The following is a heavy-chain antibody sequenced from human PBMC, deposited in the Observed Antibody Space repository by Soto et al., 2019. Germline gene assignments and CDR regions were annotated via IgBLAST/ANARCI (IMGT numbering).Heavy chain of an antibody. CDR1: GFTFSRQP. Sequence: GGSLRLSCAASGFTFSRQPMQWVRQAPGKGLEWVALFSSDGCNKYYADSVKGRFTIARDISKNTLYLQMNSLRAEDTAVYYCVREPWEMYPPDISLLVSAMGFDPWGQGSLVTVSS. CDR3: VREPWEMYPPDISLLVSAMGFDP. D-gene: IGHD2-8*01. V-gene: IGHV3-30-3*01. CDR2: FSSDGCNK. J-gene: IGHJ5*02.